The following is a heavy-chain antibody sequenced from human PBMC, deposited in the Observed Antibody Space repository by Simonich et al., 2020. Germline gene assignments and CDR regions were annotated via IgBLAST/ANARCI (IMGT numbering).Heavy chain of an antibody. J-gene: IGHJ3*02. V-gene: IGHV1-2*02. CDR3: ARVRFEAFDI. CDR2: INPNRGGT. CDR1: GYTFTGYY. Sequence: QVQLVQSGAEVKKPGASVKVSCKASGYTFTGYYMHWVRQAPGQGLGWMGWINPNRGGTNYAPKFQGRVTRNRDTSISTAYMELSRLRSDDTAVYYCARVRFEAFDIWGQGTMVTVSS.